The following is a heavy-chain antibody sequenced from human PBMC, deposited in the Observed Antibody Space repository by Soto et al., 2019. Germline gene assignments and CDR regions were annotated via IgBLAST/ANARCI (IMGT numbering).Heavy chain of an antibody. CDR3: ARRSPYSSGPKGTYYFDY. Sequence: QLQLQESGPGLVKPSETLSLTCTVSGGSISSSSYYWGWIRQPPGKGLEWIGSIYYSGSTYYNPSLTSRVTISVDTSKNQFSLKLSSVTAADTAVYYCARRSPYSSGPKGTYYFDYWGQGTLVTVSS. J-gene: IGHJ4*02. CDR1: GGSISSSSYY. V-gene: IGHV4-39*01. CDR2: IYYSGST. D-gene: IGHD6-19*01.